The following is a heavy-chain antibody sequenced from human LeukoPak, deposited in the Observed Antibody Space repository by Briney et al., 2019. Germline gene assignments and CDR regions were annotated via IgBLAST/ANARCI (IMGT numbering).Heavy chain of an antibody. CDR1: GGTFSSYA. CDR3: ARGYYYDSSGYAFDY. CDR2: IIPIFGTA. D-gene: IGHD3-22*01. Sequence: ASVKVSCKASGGTFSSYAISWVRQAPGQGLEWMGRIIPIFGTANYAQKFQGRVTITTDESTSTAYVELSSLRSEDTAVYYCARGYYYDSSGYAFDYWGQGTLVTVSS. J-gene: IGHJ4*02. V-gene: IGHV1-69*05.